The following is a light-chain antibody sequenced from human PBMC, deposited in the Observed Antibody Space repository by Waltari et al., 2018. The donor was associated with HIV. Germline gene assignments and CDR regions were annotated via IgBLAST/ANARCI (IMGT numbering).Light chain of an antibody. CDR1: TGAVTSGHY. V-gene: IGLV7-43*01. CDR2: STN. Sequence: QTVVTQEPSLTVSPGGTVTLTCASNTGAVTSGHYPNWFQQKPGQAPRALIYSTNNKQSWTPARFSGSLLGGKAALTRSGVQPEDEAEYYCLLYYDGVRVFGGGTKLTVL. CDR3: LLYYDGVRV. J-gene: IGLJ3*02.